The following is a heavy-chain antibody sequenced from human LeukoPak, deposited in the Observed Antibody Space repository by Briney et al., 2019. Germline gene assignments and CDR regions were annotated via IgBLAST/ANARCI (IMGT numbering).Heavy chain of an antibody. Sequence: ASVKVSCKVSGYTLTELSMHWVRQAPGKGLEWMGGFDPEDGETIYAQKFQGRVTMTEDTSTDTAYMELSSLRSEDTAVYYCATVGYCSSTSCSDYYGMDVWGQGTTVTVS. CDR1: GYTLTELS. D-gene: IGHD2-2*01. CDR2: FDPEDGET. J-gene: IGHJ6*02. CDR3: ATVGYCSSTSCSDYYGMDV. V-gene: IGHV1-24*01.